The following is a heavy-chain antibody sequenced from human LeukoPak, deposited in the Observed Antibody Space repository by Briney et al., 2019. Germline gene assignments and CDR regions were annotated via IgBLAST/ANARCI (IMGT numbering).Heavy chain of an antibody. V-gene: IGHV1-18*01. J-gene: IGHJ5*02. CDR1: GYTFTSYG. D-gene: IGHD3-9*01. Sequence: ASVKVSCKASGYTFTSYGISWVRQAPGQGLEWMGWISAYNGNTNYAQKLQGRVTTTTDTSTSTAYMELRSLRSDDTAVYYCARTVGDYYDILTGYYDNWFDPWGQGTLVTVSS. CDR3: ARTVGDYYDILTGYYDNWFDP. CDR2: ISAYNGNT.